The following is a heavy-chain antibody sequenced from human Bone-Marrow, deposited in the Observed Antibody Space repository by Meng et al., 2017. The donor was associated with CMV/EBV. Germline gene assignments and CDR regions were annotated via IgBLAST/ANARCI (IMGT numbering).Heavy chain of an antibody. Sequence: GGSLRLSCAASGFTFSSYSMNWVRQAPGKGLEWVAVISYDGSNKYYADSVKGRFTISRDNSKNTLYLQMNSLRAEDTAVYYCARARGEQQLVILDAFDIWGQGTMVTVSS. CDR2: ISYDGSNK. V-gene: IGHV3-30*03. D-gene: IGHD6-13*01. CDR3: ARARGEQQLVILDAFDI. J-gene: IGHJ3*02. CDR1: GFTFSSYS.